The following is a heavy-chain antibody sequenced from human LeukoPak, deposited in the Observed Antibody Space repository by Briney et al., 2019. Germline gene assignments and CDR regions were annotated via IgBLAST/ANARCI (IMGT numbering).Heavy chain of an antibody. Sequence: SETLSLTCAVYGGSFSGYYWSWIRQPPGKGLEWIGEINHSESTNYNPSLKSRVTISVDTSKNQFSLKLSSVTAADTAVYYCARPRFPGIAVAGTSRWYDPWGQGTLVTVSS. V-gene: IGHV4-34*01. D-gene: IGHD6-19*01. CDR3: ARPRFPGIAVAGTSRWYDP. CDR1: GGSFSGYY. J-gene: IGHJ5*02. CDR2: INHSEST.